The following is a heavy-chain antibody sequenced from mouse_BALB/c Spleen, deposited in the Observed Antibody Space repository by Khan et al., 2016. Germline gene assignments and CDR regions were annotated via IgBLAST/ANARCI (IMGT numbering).Heavy chain of an antibody. Sequence: QIQLVQSGPELKKPGETVKISCKASGYTFTNYGVHWVKQAPGKGLKWMGWINTTTGAPTYAEEFKGRIAFSLETSASNAFLQIDNLKNEDTATYFCARWYGNYALDYWGQGASVTVSS. CDR2: INTTTGAP. D-gene: IGHD2-10*02. CDR3: ARWYGNYALDY. CDR1: GYTFTNYG. V-gene: IGHV9-3*02. J-gene: IGHJ4*01.